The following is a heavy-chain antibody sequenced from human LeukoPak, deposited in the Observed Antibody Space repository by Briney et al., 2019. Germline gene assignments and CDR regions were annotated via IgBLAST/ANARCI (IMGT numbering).Heavy chain of an antibody. Sequence: PRGSLRLSCSASGFTFSSYAMHWVRQAPGKGLEYVSAISSNGGNRLYADSVKARFTISRDNSKNTLNLQMSSLRAEDTAVYYCVKFEYYYDRSGYYLRGNGFDIWGQGTMVTVSA. V-gene: IGHV3-64D*06. J-gene: IGHJ3*02. CDR3: VKFEYYYDRSGYYLRGNGFDI. CDR1: GFTFSSYA. CDR2: ISSNGGNR. D-gene: IGHD3-22*01.